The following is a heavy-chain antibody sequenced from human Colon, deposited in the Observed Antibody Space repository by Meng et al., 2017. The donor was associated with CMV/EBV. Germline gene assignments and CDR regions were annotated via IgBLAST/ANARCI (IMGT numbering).Heavy chain of an antibody. D-gene: IGHD5-12*01. CDR2: ISKDGNNK. V-gene: IGHV3-33*05. CDR1: GFVFPNTG. Sequence: GGSLRLSCAASGFVFPNTGMHWVRQAPGRGLEWVAFISKDGNNKFYGDSVKGRFTISRDNAKQTLYLEMNNLRAEDTAVYYCASRYSYVGFWGHGTLVTVSS. CDR3: ASRYSYVGF. J-gene: IGHJ4*01.